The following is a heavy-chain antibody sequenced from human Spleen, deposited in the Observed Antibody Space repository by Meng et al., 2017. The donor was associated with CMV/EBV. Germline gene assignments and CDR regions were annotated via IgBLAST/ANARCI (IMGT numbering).Heavy chain of an antibody. J-gene: IGHJ4*02. V-gene: IGHV3-21*01. CDR1: GFTFSSYS. CDR2: ISSSSSYI. D-gene: IGHD6-19*01. CDR3: AREIAMAGTGFDY. Sequence: GGSLRLSCAAPGFTFSSYSMNWVRQAPGKGLEWVSSISSSSSYIYYADSVKGRFTISRDNAKNSLYLQMNSLRAEDTAVYYCAREIAMAGTGFDYWGQGTLVTVSS.